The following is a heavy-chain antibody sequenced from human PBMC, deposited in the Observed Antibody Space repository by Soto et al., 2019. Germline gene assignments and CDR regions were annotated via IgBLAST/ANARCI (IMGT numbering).Heavy chain of an antibody. CDR1: GFSLSTSGVG. V-gene: IGHV2-5*02. J-gene: IGHJ5*02. CDR2: IYWDDDK. Sequence: QITLKESGPTLVQPTQTPTLTCTFSGFSLSTSGVGVGWVRQPPGKALEWLALIYWDDDKRYSPSLKTSLTRTKDTSKNQVVLTMTNTDPVDTATYDCALIPPGTGVHSPIWCAPWGQGTLVTVSS. CDR3: ALIPPGTGVHSPIWCAP. D-gene: IGHD3-10*01.